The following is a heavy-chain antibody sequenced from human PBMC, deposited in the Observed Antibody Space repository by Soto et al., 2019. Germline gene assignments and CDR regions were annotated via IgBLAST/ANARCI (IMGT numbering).Heavy chain of an antibody. D-gene: IGHD3-16*01. CDR1: GGSISSYY. V-gene: IGHV4-59*01. J-gene: IGHJ5*02. Sequence: QVQLQESGPGLVKPSETLSLTCTVSGGSISSYYWSWIRQPPGKGLEWIGYIYYSGSTNYNPSLKSRVTISVDTSKNQFSLKLSSVTAADTAVYYCARGDRYDYVWGTAPGWFDPWGQGTLVTVSS. CDR2: IYYSGST. CDR3: ARGDRYDYVWGTAPGWFDP.